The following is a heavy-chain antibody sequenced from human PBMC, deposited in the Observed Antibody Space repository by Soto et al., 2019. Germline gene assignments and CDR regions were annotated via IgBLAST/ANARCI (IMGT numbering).Heavy chain of an antibody. CDR3: ARPHSSGWSAFDI. J-gene: IGHJ3*02. V-gene: IGHV3-21*01. CDR1: GFTFSSYS. CDR2: ISSSSSYI. D-gene: IGHD6-19*01. Sequence: EVQLVESGGGLVKPGGSLRLSCAASGFTFSSYSMNWVRQAPGKGLEWVSSISSSSSYIYYADSVKGRFTISRDNAKNSLYLQMNSLRAEDTAVYYCARPHSSGWSAFDIWGQGTMVTVSS.